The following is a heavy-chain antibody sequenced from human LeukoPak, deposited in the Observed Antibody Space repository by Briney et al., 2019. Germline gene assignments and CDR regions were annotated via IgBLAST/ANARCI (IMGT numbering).Heavy chain of an antibody. D-gene: IGHD1-26*01. Sequence: GGSLRLSCAASGFTFDDYAMHWVRQAPGKGLEWVSGISWNSGSIGYADSVKGRFTISRDNAKNSLYLQMNSLRAEDTALYYCAKDGSGSYYDYFDYWGQGTLVTVSS. CDR3: AKDGSGSYYDYFDY. CDR2: ISWNSGSI. CDR1: GFTFDDYA. J-gene: IGHJ4*02. V-gene: IGHV3-9*01.